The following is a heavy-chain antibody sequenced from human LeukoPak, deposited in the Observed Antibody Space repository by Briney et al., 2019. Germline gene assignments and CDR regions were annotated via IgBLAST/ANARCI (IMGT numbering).Heavy chain of an antibody. V-gene: IGHV3-64*01. CDR3: ASGPYYYDSSGYYVIGDY. Sequence: WGSLRLSCAASGFTFSSYAMHWVRQAPGKGLEYVSAISSNGGRTYYANSVKGRFTISRDNSKNTLYLQMGSLRAEDMAVYYCASGPYYYDSSGYYVIGDYWGQGTLVTVSS. CDR2: ISSNGGRT. J-gene: IGHJ4*02. CDR1: GFTFSSYA. D-gene: IGHD3-22*01.